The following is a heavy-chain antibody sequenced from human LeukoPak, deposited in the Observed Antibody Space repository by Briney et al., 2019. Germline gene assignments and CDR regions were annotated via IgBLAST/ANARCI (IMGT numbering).Heavy chain of an antibody. CDR3: ARDSDDYVWGSYRSFDY. J-gene: IGHJ4*02. Sequence: PGGSLRLSCAASGXSFSSYAINWVRQAPGKGLEWVAVISYDGSNKYYADSVKGRFTISRDNSKNTLYLQMNSLRAEDTAVYYSARDSDDYVWGSYRSFDYWGQGTLVTVSS. V-gene: IGHV3-30-3*01. CDR1: GXSFSSYA. CDR2: ISYDGSNK. D-gene: IGHD3-16*02.